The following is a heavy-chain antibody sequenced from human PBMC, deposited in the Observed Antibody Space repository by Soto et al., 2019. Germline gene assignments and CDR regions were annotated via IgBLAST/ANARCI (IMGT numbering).Heavy chain of an antibody. CDR1: GGSISSSSYY. D-gene: IGHD6-19*01. J-gene: IGHJ5*02. CDR3: ARHRWGDIAVAANWFDP. V-gene: IGHV4-39*01. CDR2: IYYSGST. Sequence: SETLSLTCTVSGGSISSSSYYWGWIRQPPGKGLEWIGSIYYSGSTYYNPSLKSRVTISVDTSKNLFSLKLSSVTAADTVVYYCARHRWGDIAVAANWFDPWGQGTLVTVSS.